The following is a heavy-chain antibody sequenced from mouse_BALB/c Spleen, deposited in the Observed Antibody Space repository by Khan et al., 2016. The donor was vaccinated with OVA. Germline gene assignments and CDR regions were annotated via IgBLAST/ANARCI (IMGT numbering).Heavy chain of an antibody. V-gene: IGHV1S137*01. Sequence: VKLQQSGAELVRPGVSVKISCKGSGYTFTDFAVHWVKQSHAKGLEWIGVISTYYGDANYNQKFKDKATMTVEKSSSKTYMELARLTYEDSAIYYRTRGNGNYRFAYWGQGTLVPVSA. CDR3: TRGNGNYRFAY. CDR1: GYTFTDFA. CDR2: ISTYYGDA. D-gene: IGHD2-1*01. J-gene: IGHJ3*01.